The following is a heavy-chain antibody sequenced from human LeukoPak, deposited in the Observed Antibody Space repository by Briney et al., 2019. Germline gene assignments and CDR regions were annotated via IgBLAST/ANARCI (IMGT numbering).Heavy chain of an antibody. Sequence: PGGSLRLSCAASGFTFSSYGMHWVRQAPGKGLEWVAVIWYDGSNKYYADSVKGRFTVSRDNSKNTLYVQMNSLRVEGTALYYCAKEDSYCSSSSCYSFDSWGQGTLVTVSS. CDR3: AKEDSYCSSSSCYSFDS. V-gene: IGHV3-33*06. J-gene: IGHJ4*02. CDR2: IWYDGSNK. CDR1: GFTFSSYG. D-gene: IGHD2-2*02.